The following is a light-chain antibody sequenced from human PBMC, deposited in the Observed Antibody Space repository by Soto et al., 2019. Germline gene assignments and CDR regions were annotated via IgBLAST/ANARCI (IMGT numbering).Light chain of an antibody. CDR3: QQRSSWPIT. J-gene: IGKJ5*01. Sequence: EIVLTQSPGTLSLSPGERATLSXTASQSVSSSSLAWYQQKRGQAPRLLIHDASSRATGIPDRFSGSGSGADFTLTISTLEPEDFAVYYCQQRSSWPITFGQGTRLEIK. V-gene: IGKV3D-20*02. CDR1: QSVSSSS. CDR2: DAS.